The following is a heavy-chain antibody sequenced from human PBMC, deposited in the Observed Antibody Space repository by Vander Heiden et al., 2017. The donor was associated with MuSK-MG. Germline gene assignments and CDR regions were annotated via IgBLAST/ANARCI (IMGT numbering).Heavy chain of an antibody. CDR3: ARVARDTAMRRDNHFDN. CDR1: GFTFSTYA. CDR2: ISYDGRNQ. Sequence: QVQLVESGGGVVQPGRSLRLSCAASGFTFSTYAMHSVRQAPGKGLEWVTVISYDGRNQYYADSVKGRFTISRDSSKNTLYLQMNSLRAEDTAMYYCARVARDTAMRRDNHFDNWGQGTLVTVSS. J-gene: IGHJ4*02. D-gene: IGHD5-18*01. V-gene: IGHV3-30*04.